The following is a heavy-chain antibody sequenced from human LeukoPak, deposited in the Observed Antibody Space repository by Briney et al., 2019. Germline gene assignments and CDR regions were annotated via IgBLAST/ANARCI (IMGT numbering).Heavy chain of an antibody. V-gene: IGHV3-30*04. J-gene: IGHJ6*03. D-gene: IGHD2-8*02. Sequence: PGGSLRLSCAASGFTFSSYAMHWVRQAPGKGLEWVAVISYDGSNKYYADSVKGRFTISRDNSKNTLYLQMNSLRAEDTAVYYCARDAVVLSPDYCYYIDVWGKETTVTVSS. CDR1: GFTFSSYA. CDR2: ISYDGSNK. CDR3: ARDAVVLSPDYCYYIDV.